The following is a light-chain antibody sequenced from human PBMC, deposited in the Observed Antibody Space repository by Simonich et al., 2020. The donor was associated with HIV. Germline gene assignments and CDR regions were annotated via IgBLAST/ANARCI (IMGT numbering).Light chain of an antibody. CDR2: WAS. J-gene: IGKJ1*01. Sequence: DIVMTQSPDSQAVSLGERATINCKSSQSVLYSSNNKNYLAWYQQKPGHPPNLLIYWASTRESGVPDRFSASGSGTDFTLTISSLQAEDLAIYYCQQYYSTPPTFGQGTKVEIK. CDR1: QSVLYSSNNKNY. CDR3: QQYYSTPPT. V-gene: IGKV4-1*01.